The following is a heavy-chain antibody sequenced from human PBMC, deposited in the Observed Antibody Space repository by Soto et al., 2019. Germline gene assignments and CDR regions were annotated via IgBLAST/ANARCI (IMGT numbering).Heavy chain of an antibody. V-gene: IGHV4-59*01. Sequence: SETLSLTCTVSGGSISSYYWSWIRQPPGKGLEWIGYIYYSGSTNYNPSLKSRVTISVDTSKNQFSLKLSSVTAADTAVYYCAREASGYDILTGYYSYYYYMDVWGKGTTVTVSS. CDR3: AREASGYDILTGYYSYYYYMDV. J-gene: IGHJ6*03. CDR1: GGSISSYY. CDR2: IYYSGST. D-gene: IGHD3-9*01.